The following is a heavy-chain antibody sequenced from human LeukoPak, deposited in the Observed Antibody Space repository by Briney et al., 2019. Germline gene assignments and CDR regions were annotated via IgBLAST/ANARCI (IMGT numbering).Heavy chain of an antibody. CDR1: GFSLSTSGMC. CDR3: ARIRWDGYYFDY. CDR2: IDWDDDK. D-gene: IGHD1-26*01. Sequence: SGPTLVNPTQTLTLTCTFSGFSLSTSGMCVSWIRQPPGKALEWLARIDWDDDKYYSTSLKTRLTISKDTSKNQVVLTMTNVDPVDTATYYCARIRWDGYYFDYWGQGTLVTVSS. J-gene: IGHJ4*02. V-gene: IGHV2-70*11.